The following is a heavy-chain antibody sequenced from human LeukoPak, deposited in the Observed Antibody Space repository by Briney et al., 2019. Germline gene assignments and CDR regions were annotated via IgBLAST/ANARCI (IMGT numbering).Heavy chain of an antibody. Sequence: GASVKVSCKASGYTFTSSGISWVRQAPGQGVEWMGWINTYNGNTNYAQKLQGRVTMTTDTPTSTAYMELRSLRSDDTAVYYCARDEQWLVLISRPFYGMDVWGQGTTVTVSS. D-gene: IGHD6-19*01. J-gene: IGHJ6*02. CDR3: ARDEQWLVLISRPFYGMDV. CDR2: INTYNGNT. V-gene: IGHV1-18*01. CDR1: GYTFTSSG.